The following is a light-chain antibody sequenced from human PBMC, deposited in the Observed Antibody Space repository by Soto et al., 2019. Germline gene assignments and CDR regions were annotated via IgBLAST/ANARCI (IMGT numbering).Light chain of an antibody. J-gene: IGLJ2*01. CDR3: TSYASGSSHVV. CDR2: EDS. V-gene: IGLV2-14*02. CDR1: SSDAGSYNF. Sequence: QSALTQPASVSGSPGQSITISCTGTSSDAGSYNFVSWYQQHPGKAPKVMIYEDSKRPSGVSNRFSGSKSGNTASLTISGLQAEDEADYYCTSYASGSSHVVFGGGTKLTVL.